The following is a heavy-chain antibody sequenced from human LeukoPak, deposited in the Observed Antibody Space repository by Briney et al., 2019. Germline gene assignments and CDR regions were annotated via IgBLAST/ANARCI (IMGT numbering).Heavy chain of an antibody. J-gene: IGHJ4*02. CDR2: TYYRSTWSN. Sequence: SQTLSLTCAISGDSVSSNSAAWNWLSQSPSRGLEWLGRTYYRSTWSNDYAPSVRGRITISPDTSKNQFSLQLNSVTPEDTAVYYCARDRQGMGYWGQGTPVTLSS. CDR3: ARDRQGMGY. CDR1: GDSVSSNSAA. V-gene: IGHV6-1*01.